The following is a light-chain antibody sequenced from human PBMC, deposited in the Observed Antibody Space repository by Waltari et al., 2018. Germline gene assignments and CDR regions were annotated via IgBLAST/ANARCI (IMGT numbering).Light chain of an antibody. CDR1: SSNIGNNY. CDR2: DNN. Sequence: QSVLTQPPSVSAAPGQKVPISCSGSSSNIGNNYVSCYQQLPGTAPKLIIYDNNKRPSGIPDRFAGSKSGTSATLGITGLQTGDEADYYCGTWDSSLSDWVFGGGTKLTVL. V-gene: IGLV1-51*01. CDR3: GTWDSSLSDWV. J-gene: IGLJ3*02.